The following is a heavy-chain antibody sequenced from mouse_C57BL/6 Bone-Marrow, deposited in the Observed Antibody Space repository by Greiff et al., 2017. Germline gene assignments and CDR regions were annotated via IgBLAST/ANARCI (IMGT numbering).Heavy chain of an antibody. J-gene: IGHJ3*01. V-gene: IGHV1-63*01. CDR2: IYPGGGYT. D-gene: IGHD1-1*02. CDR1: GYTFTNYW. CDR3: ARSSYYGTPFAY. Sequence: VKLVESGAELVRPGTSVKMSCKASGYTFTNYWIGWAKQRPGHGLEWIGDIYPGGGYTNYNEKFKGKATLTADKSSSKAYMQFSSLTSEDSAIYYCARSSYYGTPFAYWGQGTLGTVSA.